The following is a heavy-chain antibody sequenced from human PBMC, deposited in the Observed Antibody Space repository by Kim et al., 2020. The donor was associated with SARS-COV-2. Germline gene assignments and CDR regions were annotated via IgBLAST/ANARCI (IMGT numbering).Heavy chain of an antibody. Sequence: ASVKVSCKASGYTFTSYGISWVRQAPGQGLEWMGWISAYNGNTNYAQKLQGRVTMTTDTSTSTAYMELRSLRSDDTAVYYCARGLSHYDILPGYYPPPDYWGQGTLVTVSS. D-gene: IGHD3-9*01. V-gene: IGHV1-18*01. CDR2: ISAYNGNT. CDR1: GYTFTSYG. J-gene: IGHJ4*02. CDR3: ARGLSHYDILPGYYPPPDY.